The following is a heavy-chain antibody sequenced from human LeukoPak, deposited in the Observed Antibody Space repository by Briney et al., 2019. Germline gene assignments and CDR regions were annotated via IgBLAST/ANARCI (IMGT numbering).Heavy chain of an antibody. D-gene: IGHD6-13*01. CDR1: GYTFTGYY. CDR2: INPNSGGT. CDR3: ARGFWDGGIAAAAPFQD. J-gene: IGHJ1*01. V-gene: IGHV1-2*06. Sequence: GASVKVSCKASGYTFTGYYMHWVRQAPGQGLEWMGRINPNSGGTNYAQKFQGRVTMTRDTSISTAYMELGRLRSDDTAVYYCARGFWDGGIAAAAPFQDWGQGTLVTVSS.